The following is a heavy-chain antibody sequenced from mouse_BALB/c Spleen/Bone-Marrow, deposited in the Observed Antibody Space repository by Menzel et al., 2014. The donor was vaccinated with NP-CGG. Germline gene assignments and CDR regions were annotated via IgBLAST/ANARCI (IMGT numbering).Heavy chain of an antibody. J-gene: IGHJ4*01. CDR3: ARGDFDYDFTMDY. Sequence: VQLQQSGAELVRPGSSVKISCKASGYVFSSYWMNWVKQRPGQGLEWIGQIFPGDGDTNYNGQFKGKATLTADRSSSTALTQLSSLTSEDSAVYFCARGDFDYDFTMDYWGQGTSVTVSS. V-gene: IGHV1-80*01. CDR2: IFPGDGDT. CDR1: GYVFSSYW. D-gene: IGHD2-4*01.